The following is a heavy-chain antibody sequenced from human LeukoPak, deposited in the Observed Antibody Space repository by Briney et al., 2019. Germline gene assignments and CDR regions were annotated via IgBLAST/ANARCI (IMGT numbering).Heavy chain of an antibody. V-gene: IGHV1-18*04. J-gene: IGHJ4*02. Sequence: ASVKVSCKASGYTFTGYYLHWMRQAPGQGLEWMGWISAYNGNTNYAQKLQGRVTMTTDTSTSTAYMELRSLRSDDTAVYYCARDCSGGSCYSGYWGQGTLVTVSS. CDR3: ARDCSGGSCYSGY. D-gene: IGHD2-15*01. CDR1: GYTFTGYY. CDR2: ISAYNGNT.